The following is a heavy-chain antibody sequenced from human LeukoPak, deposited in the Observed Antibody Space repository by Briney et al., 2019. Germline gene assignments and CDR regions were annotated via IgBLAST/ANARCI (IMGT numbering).Heavy chain of an antibody. CDR1: GFTFSSYG. Sequence: PGGSLRLSCAASGFTFSSYGMHWVRQAPGKGLEWVAVIWYDGSNKYYADSVKGRFTISRDNSKNTLYLQMNSLRAEDTAVYYCAKARYSGYAFDAFDMWGQGTMVSVSS. D-gene: IGHD5-12*01. CDR2: IWYDGSNK. J-gene: IGHJ3*02. V-gene: IGHV3-33*03. CDR3: AKARYSGYAFDAFDM.